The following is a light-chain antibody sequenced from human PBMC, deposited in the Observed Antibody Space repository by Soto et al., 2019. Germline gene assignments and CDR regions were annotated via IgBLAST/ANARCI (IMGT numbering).Light chain of an antibody. CDR2: KAS. V-gene: IGKV1-5*03. CDR1: QSISSW. CDR3: QQYNSYPFT. Sequence: DLQMTQSPSTLSASVGDRVTITCRASQSISSWLAWYQQKPGKAPKLLIYKASSLESGVPSRFSGSGSGTEFTLTISSLQPDYFATYYCQQYNSYPFTFGPGTKVDIK. J-gene: IGKJ3*01.